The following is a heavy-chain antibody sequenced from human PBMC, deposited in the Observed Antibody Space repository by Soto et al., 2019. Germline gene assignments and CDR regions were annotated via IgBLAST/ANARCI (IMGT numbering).Heavy chain of an antibody. CDR1: GYTFTSYD. J-gene: IGHJ5*02. CDR3: ARVIPVTPNWFDP. D-gene: IGHD4-4*01. Sequence: ASVKVSCKASGYTFTSYDINWVRQATGQGLEWMGWMNPNSGNTGYAQKFQGRVTMTRNTSISTAYMELSSLRSEDTAVYYCARVIPVTPNWFDPWGQGTLVTVSS. V-gene: IGHV1-8*01. CDR2: MNPNSGNT.